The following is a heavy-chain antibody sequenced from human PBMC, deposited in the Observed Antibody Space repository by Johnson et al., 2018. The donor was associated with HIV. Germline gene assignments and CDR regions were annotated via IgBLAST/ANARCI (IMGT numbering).Heavy chain of an antibody. CDR2: ISSGGTT. J-gene: IGHJ3*02. Sequence: VQLVESGGDLLKPGGSPRLSCAASGFTFSSYYMSWVRQAPGKGLEWVSVISSGGTTYYADSVKGRFTVPSDNSGNTLYLQMNSLRTEDTAVYYCARDSGLLLWSQGGFSAFDIWGQGTMVTVSS. CDR3: ARDSGLLLWSQGGFSAFDI. D-gene: IGHD3-10*01. V-gene: IGHV3-66*02. CDR1: GFTFSSYY.